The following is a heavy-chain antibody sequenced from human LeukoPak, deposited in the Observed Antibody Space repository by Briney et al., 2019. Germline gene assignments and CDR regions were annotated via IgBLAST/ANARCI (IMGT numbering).Heavy chain of an antibody. D-gene: IGHD1-26*01. CDR2: VSISGDNT. Sequence: GGSLRLSCAASGFTFSNYAMSWVRQAPRKGLEWVSRVSISGDNTYYADSVKGRFTISRDNSKNTLYLQINSLRAEDTAVYYCARARTSGSFCDYWGQGTLVTVSS. CDR1: GFTFSNYA. V-gene: IGHV3-23*01. CDR3: ARARTSGSFCDY. J-gene: IGHJ4*02.